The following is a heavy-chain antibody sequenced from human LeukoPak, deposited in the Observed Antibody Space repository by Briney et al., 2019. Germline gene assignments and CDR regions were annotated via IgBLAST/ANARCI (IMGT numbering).Heavy chain of an antibody. V-gene: IGHV4-39*01. D-gene: IGHD2-15*01. CDR1: GGSISSSSYY. Sequence: SETLSLTCTVSGGSISSSSYYWGWIRQPPGKGLEWIGSIYYSGSTYYNPSLKSRVTISVDTSKNQFSLKLSSVTAADTAVYYCARPGYCSGGSCHRGAFDIWGQGTMVTVSS. J-gene: IGHJ3*02. CDR3: ARPGYCSGGSCHRGAFDI. CDR2: IYYSGST.